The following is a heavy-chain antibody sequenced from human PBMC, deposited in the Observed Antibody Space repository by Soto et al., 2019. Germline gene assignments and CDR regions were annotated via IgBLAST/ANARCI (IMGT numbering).Heavy chain of an antibody. D-gene: IGHD3-22*01. Sequence: SETLSLTCAVSGGSISSSNWWSWVRQPPGKGLEWIGDIYHGGSTNYNPSLKSRVTISIDKSKNQFSLTLISVTAADTAVYYCARETEYYYDSSGYLGPWGQGTLVTVSS. CDR3: ARETEYYYDSSGYLGP. J-gene: IGHJ5*02. CDR1: GGSISSSNW. CDR2: IYHGGST. V-gene: IGHV4-4*02.